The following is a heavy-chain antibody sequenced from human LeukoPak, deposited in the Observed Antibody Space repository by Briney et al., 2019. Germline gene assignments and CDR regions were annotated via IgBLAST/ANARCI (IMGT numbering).Heavy chain of an antibody. V-gene: IGHV3-33*06. CDR2: IWYDGSNK. D-gene: IGHD3-3*01. J-gene: IGHJ4*02. Sequence: PGRSLRLSCAASGFTFSSYGMHWVRQAPGKGLEWVAVIWYDGSNKYYADSVKGRFTISRGNSKNTLYLQMNSLRAEDTAVYYCAKDCYDFWSGYEGYYFDYWGQGTLVTVSS. CDR1: GFTFSSYG. CDR3: AKDCYDFWSGYEGYYFDY.